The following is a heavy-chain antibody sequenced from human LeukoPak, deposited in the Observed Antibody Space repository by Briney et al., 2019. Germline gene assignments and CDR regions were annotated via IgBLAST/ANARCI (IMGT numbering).Heavy chain of an antibody. V-gene: IGHV3-7*03. J-gene: IGHJ4*02. Sequence: RTSETLTLTCAVYGGSFSGYYWSWVRQAPGKGLEWVANIKQDGSEKYYVDSVKGRFTISRDNAKNSLYLQMNSLRAEDTAVYYCARDKRFLEWLWDYWGQGTLVTVSS. CDR1: GGSFSGYY. CDR2: IKQDGSEK. CDR3: ARDKRFLEWLWDY. D-gene: IGHD3-3*01.